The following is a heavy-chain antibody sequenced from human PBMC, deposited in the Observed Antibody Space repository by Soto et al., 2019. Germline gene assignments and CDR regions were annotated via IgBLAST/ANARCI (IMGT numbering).Heavy chain of an antibody. CDR2: VSRSGDNT. J-gene: IGHJ5*02. V-gene: IGHV3-23*01. D-gene: IGHD2-2*01. CDR1: GFTFSSYA. CDR3: GGSAAYNWCDP. Sequence: AGGSLRLSCAASGFTFSSYAMSWVRQAPGEGLVWVSAVSRSGDNTYHADSVKGRFTISRDNAKNRLYLQMNSLRVEDTAVYYGGGSAAYNWCDPWGQGTLVTVAS.